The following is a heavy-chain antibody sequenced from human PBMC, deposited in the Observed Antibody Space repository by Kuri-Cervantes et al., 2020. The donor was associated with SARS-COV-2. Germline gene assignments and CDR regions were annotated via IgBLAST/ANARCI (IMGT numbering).Heavy chain of an antibody. D-gene: IGHD4-17*01. CDR1: GFTFSDYY. Sequence: GESLKISCAASGFTFSDYYMSWIRQAPGKGLEWVSYISSSGSTIYYADSVKGRFTISRDNAKNSLYLQMNSLRAEDTAVYYCARETTRGDYDYWGQGTLVTVSS. V-gene: IGHV3-11*01. J-gene: IGHJ4*02. CDR2: ISSSGSTI. CDR3: ARETTRGDYDY.